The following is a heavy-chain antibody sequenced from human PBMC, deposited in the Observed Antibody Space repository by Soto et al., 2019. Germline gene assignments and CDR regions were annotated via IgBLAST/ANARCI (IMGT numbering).Heavy chain of an antibody. D-gene: IGHD3-10*01. CDR1: GGSISSGDYY. CDR3: ARVLGFGESDAFDI. CDR2: IYYSGST. Sequence: SETLSLTCTPSGGSISSGDYYWGWIHQPPGKGLEWIGYIYYSGSTYYNQSLKSRVTISVDTSKNQFSLKLSSVTAADTAVYYCARVLGFGESDAFDIWGQGTMVTVSS. V-gene: IGHV4-30-4*01. J-gene: IGHJ3*02.